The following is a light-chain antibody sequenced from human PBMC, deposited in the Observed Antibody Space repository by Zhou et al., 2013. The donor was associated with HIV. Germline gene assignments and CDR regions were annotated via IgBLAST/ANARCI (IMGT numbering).Light chain of an antibody. CDR3: QQCIRYPLI. J-gene: IGKJ4*01. CDR1: QGIDRW. V-gene: IGKV1D-12*01. CDR2: SAS. Sequence: DIQMTQLPSSVSASVGDRLTITCRASQGIDRWLAWFQHKPGKAPKLLIYSASKLQSDVPSRFSGSGSGTEYTLTINGLQPEDSATYYCQQCIRYPLIFGGGTKVEIK.